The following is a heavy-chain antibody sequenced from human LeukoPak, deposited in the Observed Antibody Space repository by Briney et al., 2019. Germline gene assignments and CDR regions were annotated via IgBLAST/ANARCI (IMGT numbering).Heavy chain of an antibody. CDR1: GFTFRNFA. D-gene: IGHD3-22*01. CDR3: VRDDYYDSSGYHPTS. J-gene: IGHJ5*02. Sequence: GGSLRLSCAASGFTFRNFAMNWVRQAPGKGLEWVSYTSNRGNTIYYADSVKGRFTISRDNAKNSLYLEMKSLRVEDTAVYYCVRDDYYDSSGYHPTSWGQGTLVTVSS. CDR2: TSNRGNTI. V-gene: IGHV3-48*01.